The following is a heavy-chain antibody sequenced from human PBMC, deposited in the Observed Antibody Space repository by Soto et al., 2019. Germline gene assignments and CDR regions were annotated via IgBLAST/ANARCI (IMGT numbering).Heavy chain of an antibody. CDR2: INHSGST. CDR1: GGSFSGYY. CDR3: ASARWGVWCSIHRGGHDSSGWYFDY. J-gene: IGHJ4*02. D-gene: IGHD6-19*01. V-gene: IGHV4-34*01. Sequence: QVQLQQWGAGLLKPSETLSLTCAVYGGSFSGYYWSWIRQPPGKGLEWIGEINHSGSTNYNPSLKSRVTISVDSSKNQFSLTLSSVTAADTAVYYCASARWGVWCSIHRGGHDSSGWYFDYWGQGTLVTVSS.